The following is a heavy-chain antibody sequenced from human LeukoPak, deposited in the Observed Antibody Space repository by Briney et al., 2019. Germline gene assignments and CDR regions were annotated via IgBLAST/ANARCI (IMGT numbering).Heavy chain of an antibody. J-gene: IGHJ4*02. CDR2: ISGSGGST. CDR1: GFTFSSYA. D-gene: IGHD3-3*01. V-gene: IGHV3-23*01. Sequence: RPGGSLRLSCAASGFTFSSYAMSWVRQAPGKGLEWVSAISGSGGSTYYADSVKGRFTISRDNSKNALYLQMNSLRAEDTAVYYCAKGFKRDFWSGYYPADYWGQGTLVTVSS. CDR3: AKGFKRDFWSGYYPADY.